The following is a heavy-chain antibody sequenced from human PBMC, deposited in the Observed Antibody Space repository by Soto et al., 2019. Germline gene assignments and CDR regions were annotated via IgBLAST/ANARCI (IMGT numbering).Heavy chain of an antibody. Sequence: EVQLLESGGGLVQPGGSLRLSCAASGFTFSSYAMSWVRQAPGKGLEWVSAISGSGGSTYYADSVKGRFTISRDNSKNTLYLQMNSLRAEDTAVYYCAKDVRGFEYQLLPNWFDPWGQGTLVTVSS. J-gene: IGHJ5*02. D-gene: IGHD2-2*01. CDR2: ISGSGGST. CDR1: GFTFSSYA. V-gene: IGHV3-23*01. CDR3: AKDVRGFEYQLLPNWFDP.